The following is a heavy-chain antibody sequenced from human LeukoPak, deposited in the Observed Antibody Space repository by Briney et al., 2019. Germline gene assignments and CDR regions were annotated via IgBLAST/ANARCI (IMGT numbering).Heavy chain of an antibody. Sequence: PGGSLRLSCAASGFTFSCYWMSWLRQAPGKGLEWVPNIKQDGSEKYYVDSVKVRFTISRDNAKNSLYLQMNSLRAEDTAVYYCARVGGDIVLMVYAMAFDYWGQGTLVTVSS. D-gene: IGHD2-8*01. CDR3: ARVGGDIVLMVYAMAFDY. CDR1: GFTFSCYW. CDR2: IKQDGSEK. J-gene: IGHJ4*02. V-gene: IGHV3-7*01.